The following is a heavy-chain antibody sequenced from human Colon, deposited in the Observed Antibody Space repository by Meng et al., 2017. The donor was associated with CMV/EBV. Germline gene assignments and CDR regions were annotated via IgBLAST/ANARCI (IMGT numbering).Heavy chain of an antibody. CDR3: AGGSLPVTLRDAFEI. V-gene: IGHV4-39*01. D-gene: IGHD3-16*01. J-gene: IGHJ3*02. CDR2: VYSGGTS. CDR1: GGSINTNTYY. Sequence: SETLSLTCTVSGGSINTNTYYWAWIRQSPGKGLEWIGTVYSGGTSSFNPSLKSRVTISIDTSKNQFSLKMNSTTAADTAVYFCAGGSLPVTLRDAFEIWGQGKLVTVSS.